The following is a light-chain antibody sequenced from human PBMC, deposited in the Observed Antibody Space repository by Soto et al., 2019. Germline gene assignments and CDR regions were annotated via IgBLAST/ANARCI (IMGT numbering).Light chain of an antibody. CDR3: QQSYSTPRP. CDR1: QSISSY. Sequence: DIQMTQSPSSLSASVGDRVTITCRASQSISSYLNWYQQKPGKAPKLLIYAASSLQSGVPSRFSGSGSGTDFTLTLRSLQPEDFATYYCQQSYSTPRPFGQGTKVEIK. CDR2: AAS. V-gene: IGKV1-39*01. J-gene: IGKJ1*01.